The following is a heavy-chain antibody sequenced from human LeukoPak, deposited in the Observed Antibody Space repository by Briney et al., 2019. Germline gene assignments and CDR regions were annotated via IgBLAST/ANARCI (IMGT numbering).Heavy chain of an antibody. CDR2: IYFGGST. CDR3: ARDYGGAFRGWFDP. Sequence: PGGSLRLSCAASGFLVSSHYMRWVPQAPGKGLEWVSVIYFGGSTYYADSVKGRFTISRDNSKNTVYLQMDSLRTEDTAVYYCARDYGGAFRGWFDPWGQGTLVTVSS. D-gene: IGHD4-23*01. J-gene: IGHJ5*02. CDR1: GFLVSSHY. V-gene: IGHV3-66*02.